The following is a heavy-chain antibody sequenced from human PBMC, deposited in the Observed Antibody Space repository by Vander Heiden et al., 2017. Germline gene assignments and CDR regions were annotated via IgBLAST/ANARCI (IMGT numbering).Heavy chain of an antibody. V-gene: IGHV4-59*01. J-gene: IGHJ3*02. D-gene: IGHD3-10*01. CDR2: IYYSGST. CDR3: ASGSWFGGHAFDI. Sequence: QVLLHASCPGLLKPSETLSLTCTVSGVAISSYYWSWIRQHTGKGLEWIGYIYYSGSTNYNPSLKSRVTISVDTSKNQFSLKLSSVTAADTAVYYCASGSWFGGHAFDIWGQGTMVTVSS. CDR1: GVAISSYY.